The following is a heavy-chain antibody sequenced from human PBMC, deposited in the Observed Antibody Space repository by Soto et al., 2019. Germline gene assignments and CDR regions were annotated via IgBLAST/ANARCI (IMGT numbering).Heavy chain of an antibody. CDR3: ASGITGTRWAYYYYGMDV. Sequence: ASVKVSCKVSGYTLTELSIHWVRQAPGEGLEWMGGFDPEDGETIYAQKFQGRVTMTEDTSTDTAYMELSSLRSEDTAVYYCASGITGTRWAYYYYGMDVWGQGTTVTVSS. CDR2: FDPEDGET. D-gene: IGHD1-7*01. J-gene: IGHJ6*02. CDR1: GYTLTELS. V-gene: IGHV1-24*01.